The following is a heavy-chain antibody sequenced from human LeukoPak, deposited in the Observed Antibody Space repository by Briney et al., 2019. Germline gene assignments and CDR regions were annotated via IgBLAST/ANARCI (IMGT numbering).Heavy chain of an antibody. CDR1: GYTFTSYA. V-gene: IGHV1-3*01. CDR2: INAGNGNT. D-gene: IGHD6-13*01. Sequence: ASVKVSCKASGYTFTSYAMHWVRQAPGQRLEWMGWINAGNGNTKHSQKFQGRVTITRDTSASTAYMELSSLRSEDTAVYYCAREQQLNWFDPWGQGTLVTVSS. CDR3: AREQQLNWFDP. J-gene: IGHJ5*02.